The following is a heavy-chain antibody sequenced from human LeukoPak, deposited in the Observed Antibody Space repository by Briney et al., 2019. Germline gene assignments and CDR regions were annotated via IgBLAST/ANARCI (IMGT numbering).Heavy chain of an antibody. CDR1: GFTFSSYW. CDR3: ARDAYDSSGYYDDY. Sequence: GGSLRLSCAASGFTFSSYWMSWVRQAPGKGLEWVANIKQDGSEKYYVDSVKGRFTISRDNAKSSLYLQMNSLRAEDTAVYYCARDAYDSSGYYDDYWGQGTLVTVSS. J-gene: IGHJ4*02. CDR2: IKQDGSEK. D-gene: IGHD3-22*01. V-gene: IGHV3-7*04.